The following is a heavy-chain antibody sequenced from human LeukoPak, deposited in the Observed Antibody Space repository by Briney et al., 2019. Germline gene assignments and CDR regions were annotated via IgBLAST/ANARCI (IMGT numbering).Heavy chain of an antibody. CDR1: GYTFTGYY. J-gene: IGHJ4*02. CDR3: ARDSRYYGSGSYYNPFDY. CDR2: INPNSGGT. D-gene: IGHD3-10*01. V-gene: IGHV1-2*02. Sequence: ASVKVSCKASGYTFTGYYMHWVRQAPGQGLEWMGWINPNSGGTNYAQKFQGRVTMTRDTSISTAYMELRSLRSDDTAVYYCARDSRYYGSGSYYNPFDYWGQGTLVTVSS.